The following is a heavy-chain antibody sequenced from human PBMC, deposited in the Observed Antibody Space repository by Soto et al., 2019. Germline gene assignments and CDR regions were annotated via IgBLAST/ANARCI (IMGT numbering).Heavy chain of an antibody. V-gene: IGHV3-66*01. CDR3: ASTKTYLQHYYYYYYMDV. CDR1: GFTVSSNY. D-gene: IGHD3-3*01. Sequence: PGGSLRLSCAASGFTVSSNYMSWVRQAPGKGLEWVSVIYSGGSTYYADSVKGRFTISRDNSKNTLYLQMNSLRAEDTAVYYCASTKTYLQHYYYYYYMDVWGKGTTVTVSS. J-gene: IGHJ6*03. CDR2: IYSGGST.